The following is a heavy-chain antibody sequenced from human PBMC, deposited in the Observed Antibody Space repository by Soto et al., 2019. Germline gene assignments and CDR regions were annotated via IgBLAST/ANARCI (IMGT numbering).Heavy chain of an antibody. J-gene: IGHJ5*02. V-gene: IGHV4-31*03. CDR2: IYFTGKT. CDR1: GDSIRDGGYY. D-gene: IGHD2-21*01. CDR3: AKDPSPQPIPAVTPGWVDP. Sequence: ANLQESGPVLVKPSETLSLTCTVSGDSIRDGGYYWAWIRQRPGKGVEWMGYIYFTGKTNYNPSLEDRLTMSVDMSRRQLYLRLTSVTAADTAVYFCAKDPSPQPIPAVTPGWVDPWGQGISVTVSS.